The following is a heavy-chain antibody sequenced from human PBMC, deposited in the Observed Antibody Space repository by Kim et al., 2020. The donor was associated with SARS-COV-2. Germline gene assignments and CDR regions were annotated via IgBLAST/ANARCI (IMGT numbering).Heavy chain of an antibody. D-gene: IGHD3-3*01. CDR2: IYTSGST. Sequence: SETLSLTCTVSGGSISSYYWRWIRQPAGKGLECIGRIYTSGSTNYNPSLKSRVTMSVDTSKNQFSLKLISVTAADTAVYYCARDQDYYDFWSGYSLYYFDYWGQGTLVTVSS. CDR1: GGSISSYY. J-gene: IGHJ4*02. V-gene: IGHV4-4*07. CDR3: ARDQDYYDFWSGYSLYYFDY.